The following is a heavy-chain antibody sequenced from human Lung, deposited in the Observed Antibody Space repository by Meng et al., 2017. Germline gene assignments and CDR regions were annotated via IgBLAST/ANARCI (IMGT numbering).Heavy chain of an antibody. CDR3: ARESGYFEY. J-gene: IGHJ4*02. CDR1: GFHFRIYW. V-gene: IGHV3-74*03. Sequence: RLVELGVALVQPGGSRRRSLADSGFHFRIYWMHWVRQAPGEGLGWVSRIRGDGESIVYADSVKGRFTISRDNAKNTLFLQMNSLRAEDTAVYYCARESGYFEYWGQGILVTVSS. CDR2: IRGDGESI.